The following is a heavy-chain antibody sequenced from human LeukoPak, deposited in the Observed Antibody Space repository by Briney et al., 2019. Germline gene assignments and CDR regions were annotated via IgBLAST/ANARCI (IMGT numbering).Heavy chain of an antibody. J-gene: IGHJ4*02. CDR3: ARTIRGYSYGSSDY. Sequence: PGGSLRLSCAASGFAFSSYEMNWVRQAPGKGLEWVSSISSGSSYIYYADPVKGRFTISRDNAKNSLYLQMNSLRAEDTAVYYCARTIRGYSYGSSDYWGQGTLVTVSS. D-gene: IGHD5-18*01. CDR2: ISSGSSYI. V-gene: IGHV3-21*01. CDR1: GFAFSSYE.